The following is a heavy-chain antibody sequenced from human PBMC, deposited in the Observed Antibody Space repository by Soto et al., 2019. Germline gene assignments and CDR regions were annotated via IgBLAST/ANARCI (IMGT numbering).Heavy chain of an antibody. D-gene: IGHD2-2*01. CDR2: MNPNSGNT. CDR1: GYTFTSYD. V-gene: IGHV1-8*01. J-gene: IGHJ6*02. CDR3: ARVDRYCSRTSCYYYYGMDV. Sequence: ASVKVSCKASGYTFTSYDINWVRQATGQGLEWMGWMNPNSGNTGYAQKFQGRVTMTRNTSISTAYMELSSLRSEDTAVYYCARVDRYCSRTSCYYYYGMDVWGQGTTVTVSS.